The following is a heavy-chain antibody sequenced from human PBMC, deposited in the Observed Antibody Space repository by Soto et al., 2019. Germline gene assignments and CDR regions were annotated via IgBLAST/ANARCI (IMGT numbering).Heavy chain of an antibody. Sequence: GESLKISCKGSGYTFTSYWITWVRQMPGKGLEWMGRIDPSDSYTTYGPSFQGHVTISVDRSIDTAYLQWGSLKASDTAIYYCASNAAVFDNYNGMDVWGQGTTVTVSS. V-gene: IGHV5-10-1*01. J-gene: IGHJ6*02. D-gene: IGHD3-9*01. CDR1: GYTFTSYW. CDR3: ASNAAVFDNYNGMDV. CDR2: IDPSDSYT.